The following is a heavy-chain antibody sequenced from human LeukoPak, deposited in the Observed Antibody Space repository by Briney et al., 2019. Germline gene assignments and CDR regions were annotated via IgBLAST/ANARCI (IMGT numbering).Heavy chain of an antibody. CDR2: MNPNSGNT. CDR1: GYTFTSYD. J-gene: IGHJ4*02. V-gene: IGHV1-8*01. Sequence: ASVKVSCKASGYTFTSYDINWVRQATGQGLEWMGWMNPNSGNTGYAQKFQGRVTMTRNTSISTAYMELSSLGSEDTAVYYCARVKGIAAAGFLFDYWGQGTLVTVSS. D-gene: IGHD6-13*01. CDR3: ARVKGIAAAGFLFDY.